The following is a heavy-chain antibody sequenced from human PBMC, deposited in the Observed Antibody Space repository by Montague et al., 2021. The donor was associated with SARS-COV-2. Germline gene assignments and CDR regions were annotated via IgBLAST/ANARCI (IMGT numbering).Heavy chain of an antibody. CDR2: INHSGST. D-gene: IGHD3-10*01. V-gene: IGHV4-34*01. CDR1: GGSFSGYY. CDR3: ARVRYYGSGTTWATDV. Sequence: SETLSLTCAVYGGSFSGYYWSWIRQPPGKGLEWIGEINHSGSTNYNPSLKSRVTISVDTSKNQFSLKLSSVTAADTAVYYCARVRYYGSGTTWATDVWGQGTTVTVSS. J-gene: IGHJ6*02.